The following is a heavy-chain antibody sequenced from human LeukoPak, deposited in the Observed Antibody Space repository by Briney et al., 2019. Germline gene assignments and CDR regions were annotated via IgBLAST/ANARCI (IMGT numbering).Heavy chain of an antibody. CDR2: IYYSGST. CDR1: GGSISSYY. V-gene: IGHV4-59*01. D-gene: IGHD3-9*01. CDR3: ASTHYDILTGEWYAFDI. J-gene: IGHJ3*02. Sequence: SETLSLTCTVSGGSISSYYWSWIRQPPGKGLEWIGYIYYSGSTNYNPSLKSRVTISVDMSKNQFSLKLSSVTAADTAVYYCASTHYDILTGEWYAFDIWGQGTMVTVSS.